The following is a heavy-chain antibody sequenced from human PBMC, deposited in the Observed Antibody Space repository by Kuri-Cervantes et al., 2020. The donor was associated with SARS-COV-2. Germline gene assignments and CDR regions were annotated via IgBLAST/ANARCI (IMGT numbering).Heavy chain of an antibody. V-gene: IGHV3-48*03. J-gene: IGHJ6*02. CDR1: GFSFSSSE. Sequence: GESLKISCSASGFSFSSSEMHWVRQAPGKGLEWVSYISSSGSTIYYADSVKGRFTISRDNAKNSLYLQMNSLRAEDTAVYYCAREKLLPMDVWGQGTTVTVSS. CDR3: AREKLLPMDV. D-gene: IGHD2-15*01. CDR2: ISSSGSTI.